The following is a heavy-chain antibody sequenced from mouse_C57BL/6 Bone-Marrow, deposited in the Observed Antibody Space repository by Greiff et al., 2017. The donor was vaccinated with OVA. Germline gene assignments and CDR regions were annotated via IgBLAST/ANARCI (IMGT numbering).Heavy chain of an antibody. CDR2: IYPGSGST. CDR1: GYTFTSYW. D-gene: IGHD2-1*01. CDR3: AREGGNGDYYAMDY. Sequence: QVQLKQPGAELVKPGASVKMSCKASGYTFTSYWITWVKQRPGQGLEWMGEIYPGSGSTNYNEKFKSTATLTVVTTSSTAYMQLSSLTSEDSAVYYCAREGGNGDYYAMDYWGQGTSVTVSS. J-gene: IGHJ4*01. V-gene: IGHV1-55*01.